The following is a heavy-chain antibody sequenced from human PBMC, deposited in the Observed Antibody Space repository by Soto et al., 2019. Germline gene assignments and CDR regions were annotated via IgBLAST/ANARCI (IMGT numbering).Heavy chain of an antibody. J-gene: IGHJ4*02. V-gene: IGHV3-21*01. CDR3: ARALTTATGAFDY. CDR1: GFSLSTYS. Sequence: EVQLVESGGGLVKPGGSLRLSCAASGFSLSTYSMNWVRQAPGKGLEWVSSISSSSNNIYYADSVKGRFSISRDNAKHSRFLQVKSLREEDTAVYFCARALTTATGAFDYWGQGTLVTVSS. D-gene: IGHD6-13*01. CDR2: ISSSSNNI.